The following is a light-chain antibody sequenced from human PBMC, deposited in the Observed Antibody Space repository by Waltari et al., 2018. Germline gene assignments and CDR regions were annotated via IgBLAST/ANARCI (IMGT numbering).Light chain of an antibody. V-gene: IGLV1-51*02. CDR3: GTWDSSLRGSV. J-gene: IGLJ7*01. Sequence: QSVLTQPPAVSAPPGQRTTISCSRGHSNIGKNYVSWYRHLPGAAPKLLIYEDSERPSGVPGRFSGSKSGPSATLAITGLQAGDEADYYCGTWDSSLRGSVFGGGTHLTVL. CDR1: HSNIGKNY. CDR2: EDS.